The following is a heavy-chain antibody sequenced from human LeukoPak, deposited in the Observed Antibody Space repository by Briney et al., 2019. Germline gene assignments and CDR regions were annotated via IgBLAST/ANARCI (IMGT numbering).Heavy chain of an antibody. CDR1: GFTFSSYG. Sequence: GGSLRLSCAASGFTFSSYGMHWVRQAPGKGLEWVAVIWYDGSNKYYADSVKGRFTISRDNSKNTLYLQMNSLRAEDTAVYYCAREGIAVAVQDYYFDYWGQGTLVTVSS. V-gene: IGHV3-33*01. CDR3: AREGIAVAVQDYYFDY. CDR2: IWYDGSNK. J-gene: IGHJ4*02. D-gene: IGHD6-19*01.